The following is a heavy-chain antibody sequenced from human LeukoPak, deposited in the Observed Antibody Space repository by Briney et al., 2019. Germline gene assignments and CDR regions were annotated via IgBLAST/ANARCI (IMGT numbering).Heavy chain of an antibody. D-gene: IGHD2-2*01. J-gene: IGHJ4*02. CDR2: IRYDGSNK. V-gene: IGHV3-30*02. Sequence: PGGSLRLSCAASGFTFSSYGMHWVRQAPGKGLEWVAFIRYDGSNKYYADSVKGRFTISRDNSKNTLYLQMNSLRAEDTAVYYCAEDEGSPIVVVPAAVDYWGQGTLVTVSS. CDR3: AEDEGSPIVVVPAAVDY. CDR1: GFTFSSYG.